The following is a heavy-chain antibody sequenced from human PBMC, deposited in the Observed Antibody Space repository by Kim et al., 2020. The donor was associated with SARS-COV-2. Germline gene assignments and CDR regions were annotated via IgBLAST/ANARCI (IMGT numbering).Heavy chain of an antibody. CDR3: AGDYYGDYYFDY. D-gene: IGHD4-17*01. V-gene: IGHV3-21*01. CDR1: GFTFSSYS. CDR2: ISSSSSYI. J-gene: IGHJ4*02. Sequence: GGSLRLSCAASGFTFSSYSMNWVRQAPGKGLEWVSSISSSSSYIYYADSVKGRFTISRDNAKNSLYLQMNSLRAEDTAVYYCAGDYYGDYYFDYWGQGTLVTVSS.